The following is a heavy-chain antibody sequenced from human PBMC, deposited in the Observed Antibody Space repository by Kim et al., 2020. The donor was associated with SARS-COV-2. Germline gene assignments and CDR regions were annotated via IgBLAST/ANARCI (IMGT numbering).Heavy chain of an antibody. V-gene: IGHV4-31*03. CDR1: GGSISSGGYY. CDR3: ARGTAYSSGWYGQYYFDY. J-gene: IGHJ4*02. Sequence: SETLSLTCTVSGGSISSGGYYWSWIRQHPGKGLEWIGYIYYSGSTYYNPSLKSRVTISVDTSKNQFSLKLSSVTAADTAVYYCARGTAYSSGWYGQYYFDYCGQGTLVTVSS. CDR2: IYYSGST. D-gene: IGHD6-19*01.